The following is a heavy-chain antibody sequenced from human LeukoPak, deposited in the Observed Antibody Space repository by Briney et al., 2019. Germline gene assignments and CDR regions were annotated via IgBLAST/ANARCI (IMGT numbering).Heavy chain of an antibody. D-gene: IGHD5-12*01. J-gene: IGHJ4*02. CDR3: AKDLPYSGWDELGY. CDR2: ISGSGGST. CDR1: GFTFSSYA. Sequence: GASLRLSCAASGFTFSSYAMSWVRQASGKGLEWVSAISGSGGSTYYADSVKGRFTISRDNSKNTLYLQMNSLRAEDTAVYYCAKDLPYSGWDELGYWGQGTLVTVSS. V-gene: IGHV3-23*01.